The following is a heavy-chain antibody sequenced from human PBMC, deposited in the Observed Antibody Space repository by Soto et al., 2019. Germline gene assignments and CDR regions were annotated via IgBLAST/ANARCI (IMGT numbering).Heavy chain of an antibody. CDR2: IYPGDSDT. V-gene: IGHV5-51*01. CDR1: GYSFTSYW. J-gene: IGHJ4*02. CDR3: ARDPGYSSGTSPFVY. D-gene: IGHD6-25*01. Sequence: GESLKISCKGSGYSFTSYWIGWVRQMPGKGLEWMGIIYPGDSDTRYSPSFQGQVTISADKSISTAYLQWSSLKTSDTAMYYCARDPGYSSGTSPFVYWGQGTLVTVSS.